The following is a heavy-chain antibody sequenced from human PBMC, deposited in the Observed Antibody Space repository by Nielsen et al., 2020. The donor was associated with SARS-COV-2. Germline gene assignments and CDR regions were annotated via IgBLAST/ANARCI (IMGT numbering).Heavy chain of an antibody. Sequence: WIRQPPGKGLEWVAVISYDGSNKYYADSVKGRFTISRDNSKNTLYLQMNSLRAEDTAVYYCARGEGWAAPEVDGYFDYWGQGTLVTV. CDR2: ISYDGSNK. CDR3: ARGEGWAAPEVDGYFDY. V-gene: IGHV3-30-3*01. J-gene: IGHJ4*02. D-gene: IGHD2-21*01.